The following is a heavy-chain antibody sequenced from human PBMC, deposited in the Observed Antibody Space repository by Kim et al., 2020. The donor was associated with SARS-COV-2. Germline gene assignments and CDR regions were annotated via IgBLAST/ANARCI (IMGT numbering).Heavy chain of an antibody. Sequence: GGSLRLSCAASGFTFDDYTMHWVRQAPGKGLEWVSLISWDGGSTYYADSVKGRFTISRDNSKNSLYLQMNSLRTEDTALYYCAKDSVRWQPTEGFDYWGQGTLVTVSS. CDR2: ISWDGGST. CDR1: GFTFDDYT. CDR3: AKDSVRWQPTEGFDY. J-gene: IGHJ4*02. D-gene: IGHD4-17*01. V-gene: IGHV3-43*01.